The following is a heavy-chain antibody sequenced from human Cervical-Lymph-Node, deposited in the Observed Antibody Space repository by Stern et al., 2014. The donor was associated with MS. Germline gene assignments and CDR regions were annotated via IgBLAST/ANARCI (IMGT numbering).Heavy chain of an antibody. D-gene: IGHD1-26*01. CDR1: GGSISSGSYY. J-gene: IGHJ5*02. CDR3: ARDRWELLNWFDP. CDR2: IYTSGSP. V-gene: IGHV4-61*02. Sequence: QLQLQESGPGLVKPSQTLSLTCTVSGGSISSGSYYWSWIRQPAGKGLEWIGRIYTSGSPNYNPSLKSRVTISVDPSKNQFSLKLSSVTAADTAVYYCARDRWELLNWFDPWGQGTLVTVSS.